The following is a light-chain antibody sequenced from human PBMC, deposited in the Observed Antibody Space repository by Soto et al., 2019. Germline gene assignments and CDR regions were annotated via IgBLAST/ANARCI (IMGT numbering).Light chain of an antibody. Sequence: DIQMTQSPSSLSASVGDRVTITCRASQGISNFLAWYQQKPGKVPKLLIYSAATLQPGVPSRFIGSGSGTDFTLTISSLQPEDVATYYCQKYNSAPQTFGQGTKVEIK. V-gene: IGKV1-27*01. CDR1: QGISNF. CDR2: SAA. CDR3: QKYNSAPQT. J-gene: IGKJ1*01.